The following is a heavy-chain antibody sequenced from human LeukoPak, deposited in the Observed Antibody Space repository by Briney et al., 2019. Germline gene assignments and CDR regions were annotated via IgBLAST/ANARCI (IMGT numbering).Heavy chain of an antibody. J-gene: IGHJ4*02. CDR3: ARDRGGYGDSYFDY. Sequence: SETLSLTCAVSGGSISSSNWWSWVRQPPGKGLEWIGEIYHSGSTNYNPSLKSRVTISVDKSKNQFSLKLSSVTAADTAVYYCARDRGGYGDSYFDYRGQGTLVTVSS. CDR2: IYHSGST. CDR1: GGSISSSNW. D-gene: IGHD4-17*01. V-gene: IGHV4-4*02.